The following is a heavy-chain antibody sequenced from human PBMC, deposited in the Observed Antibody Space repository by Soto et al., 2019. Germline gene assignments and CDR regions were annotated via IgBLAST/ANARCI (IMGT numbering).Heavy chain of an antibody. CDR1: GFTFSNYG. Sequence: QVQLAESGGGVVQPGKSLRLSCAASGFTFSNYGMHLVRQPPGKGLEWVAIIWYDGDKKYYADSVKGRFTISRDNSKNTLYLEMNSLRGEDTAVYYCARDSGVGAIYGADLDIWGQGTMVSVSS. D-gene: IGHD1-26*01. CDR3: ARDSGVGAIYGADLDI. V-gene: IGHV3-33*01. CDR2: IWYDGDKK. J-gene: IGHJ3*02.